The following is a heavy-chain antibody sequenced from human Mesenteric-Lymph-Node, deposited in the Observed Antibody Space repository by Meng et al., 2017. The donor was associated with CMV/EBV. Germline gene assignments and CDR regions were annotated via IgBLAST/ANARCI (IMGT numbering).Heavy chain of an antibody. V-gene: IGHV6-1*01. Sequence: SQTLSLTCAISGDSVSSTSATWAWIRQSPSRGLEWLGRTYYRSKWFDNYALSVKSRVTINADTSKNQFSLHLSSVTPEDTAVYYCARERSSSYDFDYWGQGTLVTVSS. J-gene: IGHJ4*02. D-gene: IGHD6-6*01. CDR1: GDSVSSTSAT. CDR3: ARERSSSYDFDY. CDR2: TYYRSKWFD.